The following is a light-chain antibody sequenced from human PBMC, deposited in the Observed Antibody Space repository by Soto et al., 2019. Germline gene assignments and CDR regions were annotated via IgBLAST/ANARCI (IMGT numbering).Light chain of an antibody. V-gene: IGKV1-27*01. CDR2: AAS. CDR3: QKYSIALIFT. J-gene: IGKJ3*01. Sequence: DIQMTQSPSSLSASVGDRVTITCRASQGISNYLAWYQQKPGKVPMLLNYAASALQSGVPSRFSGRGPGTDFTLTIRTLQPEHVGTYYCQKYSIALIFTFGPGTKVDIK. CDR1: QGISNY.